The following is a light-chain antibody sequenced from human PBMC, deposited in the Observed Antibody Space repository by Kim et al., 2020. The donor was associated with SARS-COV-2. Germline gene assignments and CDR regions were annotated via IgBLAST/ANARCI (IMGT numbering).Light chain of an antibody. Sequence: IHLTQSPSSLSASVGDRVTITCRASQGISSNLAWYQQKPGRAPKLLIYGASTLQSGVPSRFSGSGSVTEFTLTISSLQPEDFAIYYCQHQMFGQGTKVDIK. J-gene: IGKJ1*01. CDR3: QHQM. CDR2: GAS. V-gene: IGKV1-9*01. CDR1: QGISSN.